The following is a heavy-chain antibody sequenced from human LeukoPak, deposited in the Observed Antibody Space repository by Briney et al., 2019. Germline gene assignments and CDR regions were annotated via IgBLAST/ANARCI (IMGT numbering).Heavy chain of an antibody. D-gene: IGHD2-2*01. CDR2: INHSGST. J-gene: IGHJ4*02. V-gene: IGHV4-34*01. CDR3: ARVVGYCSSTSCYSDY. Sequence: SETLSLTCAVYGGSFSGYYWSWIRQPPGKGLEWIGEINHSGSTNYNPSLKSRVTISVDTSKNQFSLKLSSVTAADTAVYYCARVVGYCSSTSCYSDYWGQGTLVTVSS. CDR1: GGSFSGYY.